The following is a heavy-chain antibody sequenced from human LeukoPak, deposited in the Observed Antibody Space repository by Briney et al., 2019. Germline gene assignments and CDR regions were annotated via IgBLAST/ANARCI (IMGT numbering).Heavy chain of an antibody. J-gene: IGHJ4*02. CDR2: FDPEDGET. CDR3: ATLVGSDRGDFFDY. Sequence: GASVKVSCKVSGYTLTKLSMHWVRQAPGKGLEWMGTFDPEDGETIYAQKLQGRVTKTEDTSTDTAYMELSSLRSEDTAVYYCATLVGSDRGDFFDYWGQGTLVTVSS. V-gene: IGHV1-24*01. CDR1: GYTLTKLS. D-gene: IGHD1-26*01.